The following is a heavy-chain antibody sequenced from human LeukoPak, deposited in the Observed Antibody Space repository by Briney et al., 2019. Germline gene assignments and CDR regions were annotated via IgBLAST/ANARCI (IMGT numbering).Heavy chain of an antibody. V-gene: IGHV4-59*08. D-gene: IGHD2-2*01. CDR2: IYYSGST. J-gene: IGHJ6*03. CDR3: ARTRGQLLHMEV. CDR1: GGSNSSYY. Sequence: KPSETLSLTCTVSGGSNSSYYWNWIRQPPGKGLEWIGYIYYSGSTNYNPSLKRRVTISVDTSKKQSSLKLSSVTAADTAVDYCARTRGQLLHMEVWGKGTTVTVSS.